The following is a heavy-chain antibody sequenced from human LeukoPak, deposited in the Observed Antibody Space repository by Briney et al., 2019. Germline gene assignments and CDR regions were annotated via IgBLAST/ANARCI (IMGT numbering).Heavy chain of an antibody. V-gene: IGHV3-11*04. Sequence: GGSLTLSCGASGFTFSDYYMSWIRQAPGKGLEWVSYISSSGSNIYYADSVKGRFTISSDNAKNSLYLQMNRLRAEDTAVYYCARSLKYYYTFDYWGQGTLVTVSS. CDR1: GFTFSDYY. D-gene: IGHD3-10*01. CDR3: ARSLKYYYTFDY. CDR2: ISSSGSNI. J-gene: IGHJ4*02.